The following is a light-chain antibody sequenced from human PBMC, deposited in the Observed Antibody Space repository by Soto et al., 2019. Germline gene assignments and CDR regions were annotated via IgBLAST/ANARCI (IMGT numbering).Light chain of an antibody. Sequence: EVVLTQSPATLSLSPGDRATLSCRAGQSVSSIHLAWYQQRPGQAPRRLIYGGFKRATGIPDRFSGSASGADFTLTISRLEPEDFVLYYCQHYTTALYTFGQGTKLEMK. V-gene: IGKV3-20*01. CDR3: QHYTTALYT. J-gene: IGKJ2*01. CDR2: GGF. CDR1: QSVSSIH.